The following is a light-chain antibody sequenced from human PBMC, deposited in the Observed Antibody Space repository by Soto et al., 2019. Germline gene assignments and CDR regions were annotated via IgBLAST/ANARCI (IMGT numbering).Light chain of an antibody. V-gene: IGKV3-20*01. CDR1: QSVTNSF. Sequence: EIVLAQSPGTLSLSPGERATLSCRASQSVTNSFLAWYQQKPGQAPRLLIYGASRRASGIPDRFTGSGPGTDFPLTISRLEPEDFAVYYCQQYVSSPWAFGQGTKVE. CDR2: GAS. CDR3: QQYVSSPWA. J-gene: IGKJ1*01.